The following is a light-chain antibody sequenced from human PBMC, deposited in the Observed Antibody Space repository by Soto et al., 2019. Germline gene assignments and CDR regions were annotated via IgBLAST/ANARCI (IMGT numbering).Light chain of an antibody. CDR3: SSYTSNSTYV. Sequence: QSVLTQPPSVSGSPGQSVTISCTGTSSDLGSYNRDSWYQQPPGTAPKLMIYEVSNRPSGVPDRFSGSKSGTTASLTISGLQAEDEADYYCSSYTSNSTYVFGIGTKLTVL. CDR1: SSDLGSYNR. J-gene: IGLJ1*01. CDR2: EVS. V-gene: IGLV2-18*02.